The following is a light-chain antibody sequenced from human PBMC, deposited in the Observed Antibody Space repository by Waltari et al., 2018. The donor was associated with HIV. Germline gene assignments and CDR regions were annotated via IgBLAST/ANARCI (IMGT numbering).Light chain of an antibody. CDR3: CSYAGTYTYV. Sequence: QSALTQPRSVSGSPGQSVTISCTGTSSDVGDYNSVSWYQQHPGKAPNLMIYDVRKWPSGVPDRFSGSKSGNTASLTISGLQSEDESDYYCCSYAGTYTYVFGTGTKVTVL. CDR1: SSDVGDYNS. CDR2: DVR. J-gene: IGLJ1*01. V-gene: IGLV2-11*01.